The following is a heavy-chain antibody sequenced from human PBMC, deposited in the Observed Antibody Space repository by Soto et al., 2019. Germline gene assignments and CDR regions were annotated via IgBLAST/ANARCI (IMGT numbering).Heavy chain of an antibody. D-gene: IGHD3-3*01. CDR3: VKAQPRITIFGVAHESYYYYGMDV. V-gene: IGHV3-64D*08. J-gene: IGHJ6*02. CDR1: GFTFSSYA. CDR2: ISSNGGST. Sequence: GGSLRLSCSASGFTFSSYAMHWVRQAPGKGLEYVSAISSNGGSTYYADSVKGRFTISRDNSKNTLYLQMVSLRAEDTAVYYCVKAQPRITIFGVAHESYYYYGMDVWGQGTTVTVSS.